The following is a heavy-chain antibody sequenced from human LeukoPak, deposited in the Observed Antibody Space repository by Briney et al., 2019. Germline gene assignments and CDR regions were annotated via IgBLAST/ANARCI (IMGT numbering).Heavy chain of an antibody. Sequence: GGSLRLSCAASAFTFSSYGMHWVRQAPGKGLEWVAVISYDGSNKYYADSVKGRFTISRDNSKNTLYLQMNSLRAEDTAVYYCAKDGGPIYDSSGSGPLTDWGQGTLVTVSS. CDR2: ISYDGSNK. D-gene: IGHD3-22*01. CDR1: AFTFSSYG. V-gene: IGHV3-30*18. J-gene: IGHJ4*02. CDR3: AKDGGPIYDSSGSGPLTD.